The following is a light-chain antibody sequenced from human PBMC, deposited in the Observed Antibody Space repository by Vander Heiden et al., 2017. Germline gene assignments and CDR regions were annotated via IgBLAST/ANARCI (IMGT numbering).Light chain of an antibody. CDR2: EVS. CDR1: GSDIGGYNY. Sequence: QSALTQPASVSGSPGQSITISCTGTGSDIGGYNYVSWYQQNPGKAPKLMIYEVSTRPSGVSNRFSGSKSGNTASLTISGLQAEDEADYYCSSYTSSNTLIFGTGTKVTVL. CDR3: SSYTSSNTLI. J-gene: IGLJ1*01. V-gene: IGLV2-14*01.